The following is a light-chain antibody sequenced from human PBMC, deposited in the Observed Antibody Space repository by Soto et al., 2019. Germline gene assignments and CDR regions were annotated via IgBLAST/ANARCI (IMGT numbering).Light chain of an antibody. CDR1: QSISSY. CDR3: QQYNNWPPWT. J-gene: IGKJ1*01. Sequence: DIVLTQSPGTLSLSPGESATLSCRASQSISSYLGWYQQKPGQAPRLLIYGASTRATGIPARFSGSGSGTEFTLTISSLQSEDFAVYYCQQYNNWPPWTFGQGTKVDI. CDR2: GAS. V-gene: IGKV3-15*01.